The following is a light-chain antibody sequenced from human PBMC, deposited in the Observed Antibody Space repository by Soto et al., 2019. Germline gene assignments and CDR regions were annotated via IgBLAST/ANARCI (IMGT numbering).Light chain of an antibody. CDR2: GAS. CDR1: QSVSNN. CDR3: QQYKIWPT. V-gene: IGKV3-15*01. J-gene: IGKJ1*01. Sequence: IVLSQSPGTLSLSPGERATLSCRASQSVSNNYLAWYQQKPGQAPRLLIYGASSRATGIPARFSGSGSGTDFTLTISSLQSEDFAVYFCQQYKIWPTFGQGTKVDIK.